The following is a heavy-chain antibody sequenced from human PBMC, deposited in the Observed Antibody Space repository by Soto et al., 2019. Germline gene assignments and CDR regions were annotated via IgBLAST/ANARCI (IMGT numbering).Heavy chain of an antibody. CDR3: AREQSGYYSFDY. V-gene: IGHV3-33*01. Sequence: GGSLRLSCAASGFTFSSYGMHWVRQAPGKGLEWVAVIWYDGSNKYYADSVKGRFTISRDNSKNTLYLQMNSLRAEDTAVYYCAREQSGYYSFDYWGQGTLVTVSS. D-gene: IGHD3-22*01. J-gene: IGHJ4*02. CDR1: GFTFSSYG. CDR2: IWYDGSNK.